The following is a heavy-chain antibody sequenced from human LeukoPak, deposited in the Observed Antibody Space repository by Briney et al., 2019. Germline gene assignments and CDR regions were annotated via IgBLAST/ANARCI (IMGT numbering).Heavy chain of an antibody. D-gene: IGHD5-12*01. CDR3: AKDMGNDEDYYYGMDV. CDR1: GFTFSSYG. Sequence: GGSLRLSCAASGFTFSSYGMHWVRQAPGKGLEWVAVISYDGSNKYYADSVKGRFTISRDNSKNTLYLQMNSLRAEDTALYYCAKDMGNDEDYYYGMDVWGQGTTVTVSS. CDR2: ISYDGSNK. J-gene: IGHJ6*02. V-gene: IGHV3-30*18.